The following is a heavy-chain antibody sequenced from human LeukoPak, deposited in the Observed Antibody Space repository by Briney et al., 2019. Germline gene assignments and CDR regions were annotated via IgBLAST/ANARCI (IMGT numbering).Heavy chain of an antibody. CDR3: ASGLFGSGSCPDY. D-gene: IGHD3-10*01. CDR2: VWHDGSNK. Sequence: PGGSLRLSCTAPGFTFSSYAIHWIRKAPGKGLEWVALVWHDGSNKYYADSVKGRFTISRDNSKNTVYLQMNSLRAEDTAVYYCASGLFGSGSCPDYWGQGTLVTVSS. CDR1: GFTFSSYA. J-gene: IGHJ4*02. V-gene: IGHV3-33*01.